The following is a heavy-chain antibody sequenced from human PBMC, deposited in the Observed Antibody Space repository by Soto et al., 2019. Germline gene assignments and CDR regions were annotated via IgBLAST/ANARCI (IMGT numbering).Heavy chain of an antibody. V-gene: IGHV3-23*01. Sequence: GGALRLSCAASGFTFSSYAMSWVRQATGKGLEWASAISGSGGSTYYADSVKGRFTVSRDNSKNTLYLQMNSLRAEDTAVYYCATTPHADDDPNYYYYNKDVWGKGTTVTVSS. CDR3: ATTPHADDDPNYYYYNKDV. J-gene: IGHJ6*04. D-gene: IGHD1-1*01. CDR2: ISGSGGST. CDR1: GFTFSSYA.